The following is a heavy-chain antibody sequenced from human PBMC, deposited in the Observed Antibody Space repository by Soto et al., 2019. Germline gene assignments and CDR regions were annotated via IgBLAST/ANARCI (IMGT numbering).Heavy chain of an antibody. J-gene: IGHJ4*02. CDR3: VHTGYSSGWRPEYYFDY. Sequence: QITLKESGPTLVKPTQTLTLTCTFSGFSLSTSGVGVGWIRQPPGKALEWLARIYWNDDKRYSPSLKSRLTVTKDTSKNQVVLTMTNMDPVDTATYYCVHTGYSSGWRPEYYFDYWGQGTLVTVSS. CDR2: IYWNDDK. V-gene: IGHV2-5*01. D-gene: IGHD6-19*01. CDR1: GFSLSTSGVG.